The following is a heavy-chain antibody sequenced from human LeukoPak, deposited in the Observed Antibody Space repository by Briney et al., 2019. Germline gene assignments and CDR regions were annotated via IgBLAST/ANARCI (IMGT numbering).Heavy chain of an antibody. Sequence: SETLSLTCSVPGGSISSYYWSWIRQPPGKGLQWIGYIYYSGSTNYNPSLKSRVTISLDTSKNQFSLKLSSVTAADTAVYYCVRGSAAARYWGQGTLVTVSS. CDR1: GGSISSYY. CDR2: IYYSGST. D-gene: IGHD6-13*01. J-gene: IGHJ4*02. V-gene: IGHV4-59*01. CDR3: VRGSAAARY.